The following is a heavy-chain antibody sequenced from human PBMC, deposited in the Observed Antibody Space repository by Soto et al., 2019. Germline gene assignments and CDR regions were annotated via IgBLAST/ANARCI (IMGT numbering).Heavy chain of an antibody. J-gene: IGHJ4*02. D-gene: IGHD3-16*02. V-gene: IGHV1-69*12. CDR1: GGTFSSYA. CDR3: ARPMDYVWGSYRGRQFDY. CDR2: IIPIFGTA. Sequence: QVQLVQSGAEVKKPGSSVKVSCKASGGTFSSYAISWVRQAPGQGLEWMGGIIPIFGTANYAQKFQGRVTITADESMSTAYMELSSLRSEDTAVYYCARPMDYVWGSYRGRQFDYWGQGTLVTVSS.